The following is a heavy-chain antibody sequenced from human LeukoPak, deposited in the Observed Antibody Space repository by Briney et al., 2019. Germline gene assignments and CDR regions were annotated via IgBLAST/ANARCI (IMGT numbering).Heavy chain of an antibody. V-gene: IGHV1-18*01. Sequence: ASVKVSCKASGYTFTSYGISWVRQAPGQGLEWMGWISAYNGNTNYAQKLQGRVTMTTDTSTSTAYMELRSLRSDDTAMYYCARAHVLLWFGESDDAFDIWGQGTMVTVSS. CDR1: GYTFTSYG. CDR3: ARAHVLLWFGESDDAFDI. D-gene: IGHD3-10*01. CDR2: ISAYNGNT. J-gene: IGHJ3*02.